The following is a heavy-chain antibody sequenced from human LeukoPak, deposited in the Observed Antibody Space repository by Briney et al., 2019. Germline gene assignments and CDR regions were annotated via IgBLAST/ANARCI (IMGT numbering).Heavy chain of an antibody. J-gene: IGHJ3*01. V-gene: IGHV4-39*07. CDR3: VTSMDLAGWGGFDV. CDR1: GGSISSSSYY. CDR2: IYYSGST. D-gene: IGHD2/OR15-2a*01. Sequence: SETLSLTCTVSGGSISSSSYYWGWIRQPPGTGLEWLGSIYYSGSTYYNPSLKSRVTISVDTSKNQFSLKVNSVTVADTAVYYCVTSMDLAGWGGFDVWGQGRMVTVSS.